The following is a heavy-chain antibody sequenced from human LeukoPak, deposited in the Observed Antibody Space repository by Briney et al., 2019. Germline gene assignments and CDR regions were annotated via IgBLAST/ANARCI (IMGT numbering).Heavy chain of an antibody. D-gene: IGHD6-6*01. CDR2: ISSGGSIT. CDR1: GFTFTTYA. Sequence: GGSLRLSCAASGFTFTTYAMSWIRQAPGKGLEWVSAISSGGSITVYADSVRGPFTISRDNSKNTLYLQMNSLRGDDTAVYYCAPRGAARNFDYWGQGTLVTVSS. V-gene: IGHV3-23*01. J-gene: IGHJ4*02. CDR3: APRGAARNFDY.